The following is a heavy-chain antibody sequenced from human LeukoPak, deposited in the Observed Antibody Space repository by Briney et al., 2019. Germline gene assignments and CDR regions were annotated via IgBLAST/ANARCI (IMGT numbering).Heavy chain of an antibody. CDR3: ARGPQGEYYYYGMDV. CDR1: GFTFSSYA. Sequence: GGSLRLSCAASGFTFSSYAMHWVRQAPGKGLEWVANIKQDGSEKYYVDSVKGRFTISRDNAKNSLYLQMNSLRAEDTAVYYCARGPQGEYYYYGMDVWGQGTTVTVSS. V-gene: IGHV3-7*03. CDR2: IKQDGSEK. J-gene: IGHJ6*02.